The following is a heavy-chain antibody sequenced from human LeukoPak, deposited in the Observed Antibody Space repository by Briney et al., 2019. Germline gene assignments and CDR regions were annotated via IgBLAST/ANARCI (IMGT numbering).Heavy chain of an antibody. Sequence: ASLKVSCKASGYTFTDYYMHWVRPAPGKGLEWMGLVDHEDGETIYAEKFQGRVTITADTSTDTAYMELSSLRSEETAVYYCATAKAVAGDFDYWGQGTLVTVSS. D-gene: IGHD6-19*01. V-gene: IGHV1-69-2*01. CDR3: ATAKAVAGDFDY. J-gene: IGHJ4*02. CDR1: GYTFTDYY. CDR2: VDHEDGET.